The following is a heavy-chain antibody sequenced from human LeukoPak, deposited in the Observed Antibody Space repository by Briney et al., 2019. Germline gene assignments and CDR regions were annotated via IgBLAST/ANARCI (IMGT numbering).Heavy chain of an antibody. Sequence: GGSLRLSCAASGFTFSSYGMHWVRQAPSKGLEWVAVIWYDGSNKYYADSVKGRFTISRDNSKNTLYLQMNSLRAEDTAVYYCARGLKAARPEYYFDYWGQGTLVTVSS. CDR1: GFTFSSYG. CDR3: ARGLKAARPEYYFDY. D-gene: IGHD6-6*01. V-gene: IGHV3-33*01. J-gene: IGHJ4*02. CDR2: IWYDGSNK.